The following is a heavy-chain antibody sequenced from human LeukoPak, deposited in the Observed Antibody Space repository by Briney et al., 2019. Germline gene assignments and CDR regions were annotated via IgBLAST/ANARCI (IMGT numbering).Heavy chain of an antibody. V-gene: IGHV1-69*05. CDR3: ARSIFGVVINPPYNWFDP. J-gene: IGHJ5*02. CDR1: GGTFSSYA. D-gene: IGHD3-3*01. Sequence: SVKVSCKASGGTFSSYAISWVRQAPGQGLEWWGGIIPIFSTRSYAQKFQGRVTITTAESTSTAYMELSSLRSEDTAVYYCARSIFGVVINPPYNWFDPWGQGTLVTVSS. CDR2: IIPIFSTR.